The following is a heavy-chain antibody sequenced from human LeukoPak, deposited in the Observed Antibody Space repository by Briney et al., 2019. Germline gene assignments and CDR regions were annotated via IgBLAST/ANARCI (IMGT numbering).Heavy chain of an antibody. Sequence: SETLSLTCAVYGGSFSGYYWSWIRQPPGKGLEWIGEINHSGSTNYNPSLKSRVTISVDTSKNQFSLKLSSVTAADTAVYYCARRPRPTMIVVANYYFDYWGQGTLVTVSS. CDR1: GGSFSGYY. D-gene: IGHD3-22*01. V-gene: IGHV4-34*01. CDR3: ARRPRPTMIVVANYYFDY. J-gene: IGHJ4*02. CDR2: INHSGST.